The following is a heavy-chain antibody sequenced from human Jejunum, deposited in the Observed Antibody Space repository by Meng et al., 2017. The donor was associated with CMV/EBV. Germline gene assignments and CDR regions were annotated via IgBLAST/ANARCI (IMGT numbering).Heavy chain of an antibody. CDR3: VREGYFCSSSSCYKSFDY. Sequence: TDSCLHWVRQDPGQGLEWVGLINVNSGETSSAQNLQGRVTMTRDTSISTVYMDLSRLRSDDTALYYCVREGYFCSSSSCYKSFDYWGQGTLVTVSS. CDR2: INVNSGET. D-gene: IGHD2-2*02. CDR1: TDSC. V-gene: IGHV1-2*02. J-gene: IGHJ4*02.